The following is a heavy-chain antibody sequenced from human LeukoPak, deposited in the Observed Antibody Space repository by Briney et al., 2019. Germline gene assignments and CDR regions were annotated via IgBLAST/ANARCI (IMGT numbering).Heavy chain of an antibody. D-gene: IGHD2-21*02. V-gene: IGHV4-30-4*01. CDR1: GGSISSGDYY. J-gene: IGHJ5*02. CDR2: IYYSGST. CDR3: ARAVVVTAIPPSFAWFDP. Sequence: SETLSLTCTVSGGSISSGDYYWSWIRQPPGKGLEWIGYIYYSGSTYYNPSLKSRVTISVDTSKNQFSLKLSSVTAADTAVYYCARAVVVTAIPPSFAWFDPWGQGTLVTVSS.